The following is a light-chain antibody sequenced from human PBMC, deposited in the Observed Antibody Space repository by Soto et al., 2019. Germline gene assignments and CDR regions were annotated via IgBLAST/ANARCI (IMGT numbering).Light chain of an antibody. CDR2: EVN. J-gene: IGLJ1*01. CDR1: SSNVGSYKL. Sequence: QSALTQPASVSGSPGQSITISCTGTSSNVGSYKLVSWYQQHPGKAPKLMIFEVNKRPSGVSNRFSGSKSGNTASLTISGLKVEDAADYYCCSSGGSPTYVFGTGTKLTVL. V-gene: IGLV2-23*02. CDR3: CSSGGSPTYV.